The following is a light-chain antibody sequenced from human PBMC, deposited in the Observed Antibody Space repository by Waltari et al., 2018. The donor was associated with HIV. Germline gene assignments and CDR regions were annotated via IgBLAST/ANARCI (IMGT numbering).Light chain of an antibody. CDR2: AAS. CDR3: QQYGNSPALYT. CDR1: QSVSSSS. V-gene: IGKV3-20*01. Sequence: TQSPDTLSVSPGERATLSCRASQSVSSSSLAWYQQKAGQAPRLLIYAASIRATGIPDRFSGSGSGTDFTLTISRLEPEDFAVYYCQQYGNSPALYTFGQGTKLEIK. J-gene: IGKJ2*01.